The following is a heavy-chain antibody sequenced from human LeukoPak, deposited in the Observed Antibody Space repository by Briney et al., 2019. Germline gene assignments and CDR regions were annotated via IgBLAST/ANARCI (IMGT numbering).Heavy chain of an antibody. D-gene: IGHD5-18*01. Sequence: GGSLRLSRAASGFTFDDYAMHWVRQAPGKGLEWVSGISWNSGSIGYADSVKGRFTISRDNAKNSLYLQMNSLRAEDTALYYCAKDMGRVQLWFGLDYWGQGTLVTVSS. J-gene: IGHJ4*02. CDR1: GFTFDDYA. CDR2: ISWNSGSI. V-gene: IGHV3-9*01. CDR3: AKDMGRVQLWFGLDY.